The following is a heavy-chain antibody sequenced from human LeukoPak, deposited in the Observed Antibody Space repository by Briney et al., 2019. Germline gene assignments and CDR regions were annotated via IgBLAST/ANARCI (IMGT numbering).Heavy chain of an antibody. CDR3: AGELLPPGKYYYHMGV. D-gene: IGHD3-22*01. CDR1: GASIGSGSYY. V-gene: IGHV4-61*02. CDR2: IYTTGST. J-gene: IGHJ6*03. Sequence: SQTLSLTCTVSGASIGSGSYYWSWIRQPAGKGLEWIGRIYTTGSTDYNPSLKSRFSMSIDTSKNQLSLRLSSVTAAVTAVYYCAGELLPPGKYYYHMGVWGKGTTLTVSS.